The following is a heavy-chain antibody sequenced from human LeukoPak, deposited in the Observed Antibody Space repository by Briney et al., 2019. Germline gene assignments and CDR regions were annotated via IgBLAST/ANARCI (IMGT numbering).Heavy chain of an antibody. D-gene: IGHD3-16*01. Sequence: GGSLRLSCAASGFSFGTYAVSWVRQAPGKGLEWVASINHNGNVNYYVDSVKGRFTISRDNAKNSLYLQMSNLRAEDTAVYFCARGGGLDVWGQGATVTVSS. CDR2: INHNGNVN. CDR1: GFSFGTYA. V-gene: IGHV3-7*03. J-gene: IGHJ6*02. CDR3: ARGGGLDV.